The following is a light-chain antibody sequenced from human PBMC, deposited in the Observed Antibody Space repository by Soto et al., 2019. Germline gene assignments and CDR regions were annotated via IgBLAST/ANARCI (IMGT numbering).Light chain of an antibody. J-gene: IGLJ2*01. Sequence: QSVLTQPASMSASPGQSITISCTGTSSDIGAYNYVSWYQQPPGKAPKLIIYDVGVRPSGVSSRFSGSKSANTASLTISGFQVEDEGDYYCTSYTPSTIVAFGGGTKVTVL. CDR1: SSDIGAYNY. V-gene: IGLV2-14*01. CDR3: TSYTPSTIVA. CDR2: DVG.